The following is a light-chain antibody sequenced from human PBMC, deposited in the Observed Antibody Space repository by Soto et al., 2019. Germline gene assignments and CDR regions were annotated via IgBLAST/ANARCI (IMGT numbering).Light chain of an antibody. V-gene: IGKV1D-13*01. CDR1: QVISSD. Sequence: ALQLTQSPSSLSASVGDRVTITCRASQVISSDLVWYQQKPGKAPNLLIYDASSLGSGVPPRFSGSRSGTDFTLTISSLQPEDSATYYCQHFKNSPHQVTFGGGTKVEIK. CDR2: DAS. CDR3: QHFKNSPHQVT. J-gene: IGKJ4*01.